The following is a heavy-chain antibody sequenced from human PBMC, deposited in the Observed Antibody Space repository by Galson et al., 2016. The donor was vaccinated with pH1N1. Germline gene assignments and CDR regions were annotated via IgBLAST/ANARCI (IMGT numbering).Heavy chain of an antibody. CDR1: EFTFKNSG. CDR3: ARGNPPTSGSDYFDF. V-gene: IGHV3-33*01. Sequence: SLRHSHAVSEFTFKNSGLHWVRQATGKGLEWLAVIWHDGSAQYYGDSVKGRFTISRDDSKNTVFLQMNSLRVEDTAVYYFARGNPPTSGSDYFDFWGQGTLVTVSS. D-gene: IGHD1-26*01. J-gene: IGHJ4*02. CDR2: IWHDGSAQ.